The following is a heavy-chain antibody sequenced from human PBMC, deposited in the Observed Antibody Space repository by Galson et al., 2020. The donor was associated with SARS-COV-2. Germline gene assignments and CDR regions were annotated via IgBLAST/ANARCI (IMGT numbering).Heavy chain of an antibody. D-gene: IGHD3-3*01. CDR3: ARDGDSTTIFGVVIINHYFDY. CDR2: IWYDGSNK. V-gene: IGHV3-33*01. J-gene: IGHJ4*02. CDR1: GFTFSSYG. Sequence: GGSLRLSCAASGFTFSSYGMHWVRQAPGKGLEWVAVIWYDGSNKYYADSVKGRFTISRDNSKNTLYLQMNSLRAEDTAVYYCARDGDSTTIFGVVIINHYFDYWGQGVLVTVSS.